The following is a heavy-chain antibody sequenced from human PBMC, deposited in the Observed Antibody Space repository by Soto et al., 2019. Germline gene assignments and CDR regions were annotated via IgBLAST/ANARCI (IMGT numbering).Heavy chain of an antibody. J-gene: IGHJ6*02. CDR1: GFTFSSYA. CDR3: ARDPGFGVVILYGMDV. V-gene: IGHV3-30-3*01. D-gene: IGHD3-3*01. Sequence: GGSLRLSCAASGFTFSSYAMHWVRQAPGKGLEWVAVISYDGSNKYYADSVKGRFTISRDNSKNTLYLQMNSLRAEDTAVYYCARDPGFGVVILYGMDVWGQGTTVTVSS. CDR2: ISYDGSNK.